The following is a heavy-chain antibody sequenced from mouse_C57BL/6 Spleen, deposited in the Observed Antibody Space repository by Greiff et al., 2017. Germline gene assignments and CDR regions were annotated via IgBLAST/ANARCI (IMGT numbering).Heavy chain of an antibody. J-gene: IGHJ3*01. CDR3: ARLTTPFAY. Sequence: VQLQQPGAELVMPGASVKLSCKASGYTFTSYWMHWVKQRPGQGLEWIGEIDPSDSYTTYNQKCKGKSTLTVDKSSSTAYMQLSSLTSDDSAVCYCARLTTPFAYWGQGTLVTGSA. V-gene: IGHV1-69*01. CDR1: GYTFTSYW. CDR2: IDPSDSYT.